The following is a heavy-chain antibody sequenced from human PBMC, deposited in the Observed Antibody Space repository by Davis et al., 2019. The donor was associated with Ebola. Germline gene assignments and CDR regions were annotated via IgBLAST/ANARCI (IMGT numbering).Heavy chain of an antibody. V-gene: IGHV4-34*01. Sequence: MPSETLSLTCAVYGGSFSGYYWSWIRQPPGKGLEWIGEINHSGSTNYNPSLKSRVTISVDTSKNQFSLKLSSMTAADTAVYYCASGQLGEGDYWGQGTLVTVSS. CDR3: ASGQLGEGDY. J-gene: IGHJ4*02. CDR1: GGSFSGYY. D-gene: IGHD3-10*01. CDR2: INHSGST.